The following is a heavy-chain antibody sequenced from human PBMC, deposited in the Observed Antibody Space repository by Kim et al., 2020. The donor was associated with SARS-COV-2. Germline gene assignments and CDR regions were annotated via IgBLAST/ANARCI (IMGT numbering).Heavy chain of an antibody. D-gene: IGHD5-12*01. V-gene: IGHV3-23*01. Sequence: KYNADSVKGQVTISRDNSKNTLYLQMNRLRAEDTAVYYCAKIATIIYFDYWGQGTLVTVSS. CDR2: K. CDR3: AKIATIIYFDY. J-gene: IGHJ4*02.